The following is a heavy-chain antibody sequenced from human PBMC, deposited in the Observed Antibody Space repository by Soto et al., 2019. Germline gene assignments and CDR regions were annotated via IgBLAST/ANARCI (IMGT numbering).Heavy chain of an antibody. D-gene: IGHD2-2*01. CDR1: GFTFSSYG. CDR3: ARDRSSTTIDY. Sequence: GGSLRLSCAASGFTFSSYGMHWVRQAPGKGLEWVAVIWYDGSNKYYVDSVKGRFTISRDNSKNTLYLQINSLRAEDTAVYYCARDRSSTTIDYWGQGTLVTVSS. V-gene: IGHV3-33*01. CDR2: IWYDGSNK. J-gene: IGHJ4*02.